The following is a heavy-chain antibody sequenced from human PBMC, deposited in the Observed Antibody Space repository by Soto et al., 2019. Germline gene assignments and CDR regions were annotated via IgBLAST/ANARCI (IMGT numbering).Heavy chain of an antibody. CDR1: GYTFTSYG. J-gene: IGHJ4*02. V-gene: IGHV1-18*01. D-gene: IGHD2-15*01. CDR2: ISAYNGNT. CDR3: ATSNCSGGSCYSYYFDY. Sequence: ASVKVSCKTSGYTFTSYGISWVRQAPGQGLEWMGWISAYNGNTNYAQKIQGRVTMTTDTSTSTAYMELRSLRSDDTAVYYCATSNCSGGSCYSYYFDYWGQGTLVTVSS.